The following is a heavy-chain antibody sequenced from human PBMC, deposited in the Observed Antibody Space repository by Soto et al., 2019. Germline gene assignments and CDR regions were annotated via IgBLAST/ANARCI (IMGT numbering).Heavy chain of an antibody. CDR1: GCTFTSYY. Sequence: ASVKVSCKASGCTFTSYYMHWVRQAPGQGLEWMGIINPSGGSTSYAQKFQGRVTMTRDTSTSTVYMELSSLRSEDTAVYYCARIDSSGWYGDYFDYWGQGTLVTVSS. J-gene: IGHJ4*02. V-gene: IGHV1-46*01. CDR3: ARIDSSGWYGDYFDY. D-gene: IGHD6-19*01. CDR2: INPSGGST.